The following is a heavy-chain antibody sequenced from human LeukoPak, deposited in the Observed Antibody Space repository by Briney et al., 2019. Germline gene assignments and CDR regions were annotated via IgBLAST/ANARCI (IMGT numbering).Heavy chain of an antibody. D-gene: IGHD3-22*01. CDR2: INHSGST. CDR3: ARQGNVVSDNYDSSGYYPLDY. V-gene: IGHV4-34*01. Sequence: SETLSLTCAVYGVSFSGYYWSWIRQPPGKGLEWIGEINHSGSTNYNPSLKSRVTISVDTSKNQFSLKLSSVTAADTAVYYCARQGNVVSDNYDSSGYYPLDYWGQGTLVTVSS. J-gene: IGHJ4*02. CDR1: GVSFSGYY.